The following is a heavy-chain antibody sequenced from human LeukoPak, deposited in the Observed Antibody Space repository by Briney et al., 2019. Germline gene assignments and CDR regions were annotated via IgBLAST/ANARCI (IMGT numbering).Heavy chain of an antibody. CDR2: INHSGST. V-gene: IGHV4-34*01. Sequence: PSETLSLTCAVYGGSFSGYYWSWIRQPPGKGLEWIGEINHSGSTNYNPSLKSRVTISVDTSKNQFSLKLSSVTAADTAVYYCARISTAGTARDYWGQGTLVTVSS. CDR1: GGSFSGYY. J-gene: IGHJ4*02. CDR3: ARISTAGTARDY. D-gene: IGHD6-13*01.